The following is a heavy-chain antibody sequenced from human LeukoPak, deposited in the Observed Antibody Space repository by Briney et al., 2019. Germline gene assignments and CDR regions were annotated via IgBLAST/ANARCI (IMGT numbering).Heavy chain of an antibody. J-gene: IGHJ3*02. CDR1: GGSISSYY. CDR3: ARVYREPGNDAFDI. V-gene: IGHV4-59*01. CDR2: IYYSGST. Sequence: PSETLSLICTVSGGSISSYYWSWIRQPPGKGLEWIGYIYYSGSTNYNPSLKSRVTISVDTSKNQFSLKLSSVTAADTAVYYCARVYREPGNDAFDIWGQGTMVTVSS. D-gene: IGHD1-14*01.